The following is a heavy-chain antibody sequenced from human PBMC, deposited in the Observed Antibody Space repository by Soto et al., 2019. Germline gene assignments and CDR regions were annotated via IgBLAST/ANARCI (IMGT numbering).Heavy chain of an antibody. Sequence: QLQLQESGPGLVKPSETLSLTCTVSGGSISSSSYYWGWIRQPPGKGLEWIGSIYYSGSTYYNPSLQSRVTISVDTSKNQFSLKLSSVTAADTAVYYCAAREVVAAGGFDPWGQGTLVTVSS. D-gene: IGHD2-15*01. CDR1: GGSISSSSYY. CDR3: AAREVVAAGGFDP. V-gene: IGHV4-39*01. CDR2: IYYSGST. J-gene: IGHJ5*02.